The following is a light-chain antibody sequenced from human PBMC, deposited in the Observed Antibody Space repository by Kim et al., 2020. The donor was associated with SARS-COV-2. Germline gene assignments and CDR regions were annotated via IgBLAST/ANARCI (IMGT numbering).Light chain of an antibody. CDR2: QDS. Sequence: SWSQGQTASITCSGDKLGDKYACWYQQKPGQSPVLVIYQDSKRPSGIPERFSGSNSGNTATLTISGTQAMDEADYYCQAWDSSTWVFGGGTQLTVL. CDR1: KLGDKY. V-gene: IGLV3-1*01. J-gene: IGLJ3*02. CDR3: QAWDSSTWV.